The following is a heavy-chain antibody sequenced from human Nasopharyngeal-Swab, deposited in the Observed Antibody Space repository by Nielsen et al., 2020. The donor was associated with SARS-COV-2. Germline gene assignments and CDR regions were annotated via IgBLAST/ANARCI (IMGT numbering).Heavy chain of an antibody. CDR2: IAYDGSKV. D-gene: IGHD1-26*01. CDR3: AKGPTVVLGSVAIRGWLDS. CDR1: GFTFSSHG. J-gene: IGHJ4*02. V-gene: IGHV3-30*18. Sequence: GGSLRLSCAASGFTFSSHGMYWVRQAPGKGLEWVAVIAYDGSKVYYADSVKGRFTISRDNSKDTVFLEMNSLRDEDTAVYYCAKGPTVVLGSVAIRGWLDSWGQGTLVTVSS.